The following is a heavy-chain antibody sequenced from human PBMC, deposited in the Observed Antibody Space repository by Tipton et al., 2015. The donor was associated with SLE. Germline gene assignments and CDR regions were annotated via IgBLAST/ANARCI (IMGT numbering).Heavy chain of an antibody. D-gene: IGHD2-15*01. CDR1: GYPITRGYY. V-gene: IGHV4-59*01. CDR2: IYYSGST. CDR3: AGDQGADIAPLFDS. Sequence: TLSLTCVVSGYPITRGYYWGWIRQPPGKGLGWIGNIYYSGSTKYNPSLKSRVTISVDTSKNQFSLKLSSVTAADTALYYCAGDQGADIAPLFDSWGQGTLVTVSS. J-gene: IGHJ4*02.